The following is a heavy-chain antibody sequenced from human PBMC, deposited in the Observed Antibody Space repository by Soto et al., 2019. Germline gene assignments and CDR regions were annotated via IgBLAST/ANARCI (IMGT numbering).Heavy chain of an antibody. V-gene: IGHV3-23*01. CDR1: GFTFSSYA. Sequence: GGSLRLSCAASGFTFSSYAMSWVRQAPGKGLEWVSAISGSGGSTYYADSVKGRFTISRDNSKNTLYLQMNSLRAEDTAVYYCAKDFVVAATPSYLGNYWGQGTLVTVSS. D-gene: IGHD2-15*01. J-gene: IGHJ4*02. CDR3: AKDFVVAATPSYLGNY. CDR2: ISGSGGST.